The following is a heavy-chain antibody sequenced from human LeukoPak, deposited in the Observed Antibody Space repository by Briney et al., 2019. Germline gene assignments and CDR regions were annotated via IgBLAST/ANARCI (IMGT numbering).Heavy chain of an antibody. CDR1: GDSVSSNSAA. D-gene: IGHD5-12*01. V-gene: IGHV6-1*01. CDR3: ARNLPTCSGYDGYYYGMDV. J-gene: IGHJ6*02. Sequence: SQTLSLTCAISGDSVSSNSAAWNWIRQSPSRGLEWLGRTYYRSKWYNDYAVSVKSRITINPDTSKNQFSLQLNSVTPEDTAVYYCARNLPTCSGYDGYYYGMDVWGQGTTVTVSS. CDR2: TYYRSKWYN.